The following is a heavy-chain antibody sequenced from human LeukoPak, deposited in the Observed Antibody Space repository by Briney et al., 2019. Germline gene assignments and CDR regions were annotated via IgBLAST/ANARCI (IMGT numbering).Heavy chain of an antibody. CDR2: IYYNGDT. D-gene: IGHD5-18*01. CDR1: GGSVSNSLYY. J-gene: IGHJ4*02. V-gene: IGHV4-61*01. Sequence: SETLSLTCTVSGGSVSNSLYYWSWIRQPPGKGLEWIGYIYYNGDTNYNPSLKSRVIISIDTSSNQFSLRLNSMTAADTAVYYCARVLRAASWRSYDYWGQGTLVTVSS. CDR3: ARVLRAASWRSYDY.